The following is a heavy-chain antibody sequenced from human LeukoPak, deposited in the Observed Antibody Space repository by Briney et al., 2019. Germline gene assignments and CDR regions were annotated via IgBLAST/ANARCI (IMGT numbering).Heavy chain of an antibody. CDR2: ISNSGSTI. Sequence: GGSLRLSCAASGFTFSSYEMNWVRQAPGKGLEWVSYISNSGSTIYYADSVKGRFTISRDNAKNSLYLQMNSLRAEDTAVYYCARVQSDYDFWSGYYKYLDYWGQGTLVTVSS. J-gene: IGHJ4*02. V-gene: IGHV3-48*03. CDR3: ARVQSDYDFWSGYYKYLDY. CDR1: GFTFSSYE. D-gene: IGHD3-3*01.